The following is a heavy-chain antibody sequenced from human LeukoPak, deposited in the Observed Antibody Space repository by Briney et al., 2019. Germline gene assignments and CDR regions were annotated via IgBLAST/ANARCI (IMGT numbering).Heavy chain of an antibody. V-gene: IGHV3-53*01. CDR3: ATMARHLRWGMDV. CDR2: IYSGGST. J-gene: IGHJ6*02. CDR1: GFTVSSNN. D-gene: IGHD5-24*01. Sequence: GGSLRLSCAASGFTVSSNNMSWVRQAPGKGLEWVSVIYSGGSTYYADSVKGRFTISRDNSKNTLYLQMNSLRAEDTAVYYCATMARHLRWGMDVWGQGTTVTVSS.